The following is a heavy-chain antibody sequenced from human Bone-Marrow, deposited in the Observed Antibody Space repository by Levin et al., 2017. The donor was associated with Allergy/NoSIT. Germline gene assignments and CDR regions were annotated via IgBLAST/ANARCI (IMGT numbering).Heavy chain of an antibody. V-gene: IGHV1-69*13. Sequence: GASVKVSCKASGGTFSSHGIAWVRQAPGLGLEWMGGIIPIFGPPNYAQKFQGRVTISADESTNTAYMELSSLRSDDTAVFYCARLTGDCSGGACLSRYFYYYTDVWGKGTTVTVSS. CDR2: IIPIFGPP. CDR3: ARLTGDCSGGACLSRYFYYYTDV. CDR1: GGTFSSHG. J-gene: IGHJ6*03. D-gene: IGHD2-15*01.